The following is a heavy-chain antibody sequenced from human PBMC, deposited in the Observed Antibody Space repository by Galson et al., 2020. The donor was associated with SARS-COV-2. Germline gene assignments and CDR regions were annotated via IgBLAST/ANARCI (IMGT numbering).Heavy chain of an antibody. CDR3: ARHPTVTSSNFDY. V-gene: IGHV4-39*01. D-gene: IGHD4-17*01. CDR1: AGSISRSSYY. CDR2: IFYSGST. Sequence: TLSLTCTVSAGSISRSSYYWGWIRQPPEKGLEWIGSIFYSGSTYYNPSLKSRVTISVDTSKNQFSLKLSSVTAADTAVYYCARHPTVTSSNFDYWGQGTLVTVSS. J-gene: IGHJ4*02.